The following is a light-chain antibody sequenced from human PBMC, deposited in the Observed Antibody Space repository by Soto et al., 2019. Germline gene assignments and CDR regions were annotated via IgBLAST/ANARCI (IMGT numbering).Light chain of an antibody. J-gene: IGKJ1*01. CDR1: QSVGSG. CDR3: QQRSNWPWT. Sequence: EIVMTQSPATLSVSPGERATLSCRASQSVGSGLSWYQQKPGQAPRLLIYDASNRATGIPARFSGRGSGTDFTLTISSLEPEDFAVYYCQQRSNWPWTFGQGTKVDIK. CDR2: DAS. V-gene: IGKV3-11*01.